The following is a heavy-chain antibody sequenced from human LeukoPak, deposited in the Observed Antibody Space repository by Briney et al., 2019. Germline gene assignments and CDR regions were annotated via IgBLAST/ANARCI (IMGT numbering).Heavy chain of an antibody. CDR1: GFTVSSNY. V-gene: IGHV3-66*01. D-gene: IGHD6-13*01. CDR2: IYSGGST. Sequence: GGSLRLSCAASGFTVSSNYMSWVSQAPGKGLEWVSVIYSGGSTYYADSVKGRFTISRDNSKNTLYLQMNSLRAEDTAVYYCARGIAAAGTSDYWGQGTLVTVSS. J-gene: IGHJ4*02. CDR3: ARGIAAAGTSDY.